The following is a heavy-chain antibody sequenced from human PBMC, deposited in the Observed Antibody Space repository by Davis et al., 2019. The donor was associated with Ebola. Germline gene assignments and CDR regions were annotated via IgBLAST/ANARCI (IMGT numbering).Heavy chain of an antibody. V-gene: IGHV6-1*01. CDR2: TYYRSKFYT. D-gene: IGHD6-19*01. CDR3: ARGRGRQWLPQ. CDR1: GDSVSSYTAA. J-gene: IGHJ4*02. Sequence: LSCVISGDSVSSYTAAWNWIRQSPSRGLEWLGRTYYRSKFYTDYADSVRGRITISSDASKNQFSLQLNSVTPDDTGIYYCARGRGRQWLPQWGQGTLVTVSS.